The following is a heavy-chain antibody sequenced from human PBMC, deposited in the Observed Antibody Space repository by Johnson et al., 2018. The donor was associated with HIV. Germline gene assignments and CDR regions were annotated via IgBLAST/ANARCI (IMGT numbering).Heavy chain of an antibody. CDR2: IKQDGSEK. J-gene: IGHJ3*02. D-gene: IGHD1-26*01. Sequence: VQLVESGGGLVQPGGSLRLSCAASGFTFSSYWMSWVRQAPGKGLEWVANIKQDGSEKYYVDSVKGRFTISRDNAKNSLYLQMNSLRAEDTAVYYCTKGLEWATAGDAFDIWGQGTMVTVSS. V-gene: IGHV3-7*01. CDR1: GFTFSSYW. CDR3: TKGLEWATAGDAFDI.